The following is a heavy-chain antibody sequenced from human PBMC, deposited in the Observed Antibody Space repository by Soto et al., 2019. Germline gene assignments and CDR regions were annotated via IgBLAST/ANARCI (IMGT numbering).Heavy chain of an antibody. CDR1: GGPISSGGYY. Sequence: SETLSLTCTVSGGPISSGGYYWSWIRQHPGKGLEWVGYIYYSGSTYYNPSLKSRVTISVDTSKNQFSLKLSSVTAADTAVYYCARALTDCSGGSCYNPYYYGMDVWGQGTTVTVSS. CDR3: ARALTDCSGGSCYNPYYYGMDV. D-gene: IGHD2-15*01. V-gene: IGHV4-31*03. CDR2: IYYSGST. J-gene: IGHJ6*02.